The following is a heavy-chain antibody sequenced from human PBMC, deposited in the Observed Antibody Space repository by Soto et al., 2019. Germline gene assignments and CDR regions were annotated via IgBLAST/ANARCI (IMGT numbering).Heavy chain of an antibody. D-gene: IGHD2-2*01. CDR1: GFTFDDYA. Sequence: EVQLVESGGGLVQPGRSLRLSCAASGFTFDDYAMHWVRQAPGKGLEWVSGISWNSGSIGYADSVKGRFTISRDNAKNSLYLQMNSLRAEDTALYYCAKDKNQGDAFDIWGQGTMVTVSS. CDR3: AKDKNQGDAFDI. J-gene: IGHJ3*02. CDR2: ISWNSGSI. V-gene: IGHV3-9*01.